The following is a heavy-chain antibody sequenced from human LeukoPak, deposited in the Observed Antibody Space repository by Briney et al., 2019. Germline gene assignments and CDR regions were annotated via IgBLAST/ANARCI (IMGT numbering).Heavy chain of an antibody. Sequence: GGSLRLSCEASGFTFSNAWMSWVRQAPGKGLEWVGRIKSKTDGGTTDYAAPVKGRFTISRDDSKNTLYLQMNSLKTEDTAVYYCTTDDMITFGGVNSFDYWGQGTLVTVSS. J-gene: IGHJ4*02. CDR3: TTDDMITFGGVNSFDY. CDR1: GFTFSNAW. D-gene: IGHD3-16*01. CDR2: IKSKTDGGTT. V-gene: IGHV3-15*01.